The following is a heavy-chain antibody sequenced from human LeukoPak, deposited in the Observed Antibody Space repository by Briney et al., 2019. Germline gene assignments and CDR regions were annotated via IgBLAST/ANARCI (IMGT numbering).Heavy chain of an antibody. CDR3: ARDVGSGDDAFDI. J-gene: IGHJ3*02. V-gene: IGHV3-72*01. CDR1: GFTFSDHY. Sequence: TGGSLRLSCAASGFTFSDHYRDWVRQAPGKGLEWVGRARNKANTYTTEYAASVKGRFTISRDDSKNSLYLQMNSLKTEDTAVYYCARDVGSGDDAFDIWGQGTMVTVSS. D-gene: IGHD1-26*01. CDR2: ARNKANTYTT.